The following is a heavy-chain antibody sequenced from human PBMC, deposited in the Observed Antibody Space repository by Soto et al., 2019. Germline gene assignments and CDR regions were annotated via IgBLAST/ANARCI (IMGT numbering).Heavy chain of an antibody. CDR2: ISAYNGNT. Sequence: ASVKVSCKASGYTFTSSGISWVRQAPGQGLEWMGWISAYNGNTNYAQKLQGRVTMTTDTSTSTAYMELRSLRSDDTAVYYCARDMVRVVFLANYYSSYSTDVCCQGTIGTGS. J-gene: IGHJ6*02. CDR3: ARDMVRVVFLANYYSSYSTDV. D-gene: IGHD3-10*01. CDR1: GYTFTSSG. V-gene: IGHV1-18*01.